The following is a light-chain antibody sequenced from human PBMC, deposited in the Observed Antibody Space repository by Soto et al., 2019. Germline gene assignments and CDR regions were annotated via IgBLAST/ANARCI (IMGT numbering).Light chain of an antibody. CDR2: NAS. J-gene: IGKJ1*01. CDR1: QSISSW. CDR3: PHSNIHLKP. Sequence: DVRMYKSAATLSASVGDRVTITCRASQSISSWLAWYQQKPGKAPKLLIYNASTLKSGVPSRFSGSGSGTEFTLTISSLQPDDFAPYYSPHSNIHLKPFGPVTK. V-gene: IGKV1-5*01.